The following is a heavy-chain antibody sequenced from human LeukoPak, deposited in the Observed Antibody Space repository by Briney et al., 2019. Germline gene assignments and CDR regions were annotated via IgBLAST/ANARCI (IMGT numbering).Heavy chain of an antibody. D-gene: IGHD6-19*01. V-gene: IGHV1-69*01. Sequence: SVKVSCKASGGTFSSYAISWVRQAPGQGLEWMGGIIPTFGTANYAQKFQGRVTITADESTSTAYMELSSLRSEDTAVYYCARDSGIAVGYYYYYYYYMDVWGKGTTVTVSS. CDR1: GGTFSSYA. CDR2: IIPTFGTA. CDR3: ARDSGIAVGYYYYYYYYMDV. J-gene: IGHJ6*03.